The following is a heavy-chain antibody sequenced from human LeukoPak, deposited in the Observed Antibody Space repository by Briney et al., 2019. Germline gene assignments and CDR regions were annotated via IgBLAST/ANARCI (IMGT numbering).Heavy chain of an antibody. J-gene: IGHJ2*01. Sequence: GGSLRLSCAASGFTFSSYAMHWVRQAPGKGLEWVAVISYDGSNKYYADSVKGRFTISRDNSKNTLYLQMNSLRSEDTAVYYCARDSQIAVAGAGPTWYFDLWGHGTLVTVSS. CDR3: ARDSQIAVAGAGPTWYFDL. CDR1: GFTFSSYA. CDR2: ISYDGSNK. D-gene: IGHD6-19*01. V-gene: IGHV3-30-3*01.